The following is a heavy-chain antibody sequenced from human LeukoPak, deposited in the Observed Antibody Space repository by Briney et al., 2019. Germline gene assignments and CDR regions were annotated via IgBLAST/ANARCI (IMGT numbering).Heavy chain of an antibody. CDR3: ARAYYDILTGYYFYYYYYMDV. Sequence: GGSLRLSCAASGFTFSSYSMNWARQAPGKGLEWVSSISSSRSYIYYADSVKGRFTISRDNAKNSLYLQMNSLRAEDTAVYYCARAYYDILTGYYFYYYYYMDVWGKGTTVTISS. CDR2: ISSSRSYI. J-gene: IGHJ6*03. D-gene: IGHD3-9*01. V-gene: IGHV3-21*01. CDR1: GFTFSSYS.